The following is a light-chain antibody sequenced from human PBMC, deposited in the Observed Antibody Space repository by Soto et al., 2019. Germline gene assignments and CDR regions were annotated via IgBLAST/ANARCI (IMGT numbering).Light chain of an antibody. J-gene: IGLJ1*01. CDR2: DVS. Sequence: QSVLTQPRSVSGSPGQTVTISCSGSSSDVGGYNYVSWYQHHPGKAPKLMIYDVSKPPTGVPDRCSGSKSGNTAPLTSSGLQAEDEADYCCCSYAGVSTYVFATATKLTVL. V-gene: IGLV2-11*01. CDR1: SSDVGGYNY. CDR3: CSYAGVSTYV.